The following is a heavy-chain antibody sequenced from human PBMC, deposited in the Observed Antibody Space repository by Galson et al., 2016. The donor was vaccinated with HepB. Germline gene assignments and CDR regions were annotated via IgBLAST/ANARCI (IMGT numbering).Heavy chain of an antibody. J-gene: IGHJ5*02. CDR3: ARASIVPGARMVFDP. Sequence: ETLSLTCAVSGASINDSNWWTWVRQVPGRGLEWIGEIYHTGTTNNNPFLNSRFTLSIDKSTNQFSLNLTSVTAADTAVYFCARASIVPGARMVFDPWGQGTLVTVSS. CDR2: IYHTGTT. D-gene: IGHD2-2*01. CDR1: GASINDSNW. V-gene: IGHV4-4*01.